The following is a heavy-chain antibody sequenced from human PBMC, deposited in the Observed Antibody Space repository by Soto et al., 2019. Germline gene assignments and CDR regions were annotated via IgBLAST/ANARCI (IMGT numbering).Heavy chain of an antibody. CDR1: GFSFSNYW. D-gene: IGHD1-26*01. CDR3: ARDLGYYRGEN. CDR2: IKPDGSVT. Sequence: EVYLVESGGGLVQPGGSLRLSCAASGFSFSNYWMNWARQAPGKGLEWVALIKPDGSVTVYMDSVKGRFTVSRDNAKTSLYLQMNNLRVEDTAVYYCARDLGYYRGENWGQGTLVTVSS. V-gene: IGHV3-7*01. J-gene: IGHJ4*02.